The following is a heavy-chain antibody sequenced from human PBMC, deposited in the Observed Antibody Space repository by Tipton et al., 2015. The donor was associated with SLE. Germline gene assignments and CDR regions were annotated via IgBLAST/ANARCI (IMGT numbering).Heavy chain of an antibody. CDR2: VDPSGST. V-gene: IGHV4-34*01. CDR1: GESFSGYY. D-gene: IGHD2-21*01. Sequence: TLSLTCAVYGESFSGYYWTWIRQPPGKGLEWIGEVDPSGSTNYNPSLRSRVTISIDTSKNQFSLRLKSVTAADTAVYYCARDLSILWKGAFDIWGQGTMVTVSS. J-gene: IGHJ3*02. CDR3: ARDLSILWKGAFDI.